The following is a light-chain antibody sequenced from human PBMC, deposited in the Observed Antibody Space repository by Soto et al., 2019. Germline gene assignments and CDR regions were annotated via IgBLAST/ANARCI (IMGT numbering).Light chain of an antibody. CDR1: QNVRSY. J-gene: IGKJ4*01. CDR2: DAF. V-gene: IGKV3-11*01. Sequence: EVVLTQSPAILSLSPGERATLSCRASQNVRSYLAWYQQKPGQAPRLLIYDAFKRATGVPARFSGSGSGTDFTLTISGLEPEDFAVYYCQQRSNWPLTFGGGTDVEI. CDR3: QQRSNWPLT.